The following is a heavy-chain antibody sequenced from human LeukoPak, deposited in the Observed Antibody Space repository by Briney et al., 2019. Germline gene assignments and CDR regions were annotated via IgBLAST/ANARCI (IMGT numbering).Heavy chain of an antibody. CDR1: GGSISSGGYS. D-gene: IGHD2-15*01. CDR2: IYHSGST. CDR3: ARQAATYFDY. Sequence: PSETLSLTCAVSGGSISSGGYSWSWIRQPPGKGLEWIGYIYHSGSTYYNPSLKSRVTISVDRSRNQFSLKLSSVTAADTAVYYCARQAATYFDYWGQGTLVTVSS. J-gene: IGHJ4*02. V-gene: IGHV4-30-2*01.